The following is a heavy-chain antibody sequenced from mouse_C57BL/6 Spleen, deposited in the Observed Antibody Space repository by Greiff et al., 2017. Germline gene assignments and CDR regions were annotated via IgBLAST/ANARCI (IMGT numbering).Heavy chain of an antibody. CDR3: ARDPHYYGSHWYFDV. Sequence: EVKLVESGGGLVKPGGSLTLSCAASGFTFSSYAMSWVRQTPEKRLAWVATISDGGSYTYYPDNVKGRFTISRDNAKNNLYLQMSHLKSEDTAMYYCARDPHYYGSHWYFDVWGTGTTVTVSS. D-gene: IGHD1-1*01. J-gene: IGHJ1*03. CDR2: ISDGGSYT. V-gene: IGHV5-4*01. CDR1: GFTFSSYA.